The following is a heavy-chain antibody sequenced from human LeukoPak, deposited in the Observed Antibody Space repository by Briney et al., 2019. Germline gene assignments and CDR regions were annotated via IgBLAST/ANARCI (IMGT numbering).Heavy chain of an antibody. D-gene: IGHD2-2*01. CDR2: ISSSSSHT. J-gene: IGHJ4*02. Sequence: GGSLRLSCAASGFTFSSYSMDWVRQAPGKGLEWVSSISSSSSHTYYADSVKGRFTISRDNAKNSLYLQMNSLRAEDTALYYCAKELGYCSSTSCQGFDYWGQGTLVTVSS. V-gene: IGHV3-21*04. CDR1: GFTFSSYS. CDR3: AKELGYCSSTSCQGFDY.